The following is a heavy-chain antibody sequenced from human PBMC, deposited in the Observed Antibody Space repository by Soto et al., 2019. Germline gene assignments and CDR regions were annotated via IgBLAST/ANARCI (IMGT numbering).Heavy chain of an antibody. D-gene: IGHD3-3*01. Sequence: RASGKVSCNTSGYTFNTYGINWVRQAPGQGLELMGWISAYDGKTTYAEKFQGRVTMTTDTSTSTAYMELRRLRSDDTAIYYCARDTQEFWTSYWFDPWGQGNQVTVSS. CDR1: GYTFNTYG. V-gene: IGHV1-18*01. J-gene: IGHJ5*02. CDR3: ARDTQEFWTSYWFDP. CDR2: ISAYDGKT.